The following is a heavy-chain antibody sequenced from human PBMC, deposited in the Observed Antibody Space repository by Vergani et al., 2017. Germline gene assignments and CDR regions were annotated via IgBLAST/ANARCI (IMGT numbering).Heavy chain of an antibody. CDR3: ARGYCSSTSIRGCKGPMDV. V-gene: IGHV1-69*12. Sequence: QGQLAQSGAEVKKPGSSVKVSCKASGGTFSSYAISWVRQAPGQGLEWMGGIIPIFGTANYAQKFQGRVTITADESTSTAYMELSSLRSEDTAVYYCARGYCSSTSIRGCKGPMDVWGKGTTVTVSS. D-gene: IGHD2-2*01. J-gene: IGHJ6*03. CDR2: IIPIFGTA. CDR1: GGTFSSYA.